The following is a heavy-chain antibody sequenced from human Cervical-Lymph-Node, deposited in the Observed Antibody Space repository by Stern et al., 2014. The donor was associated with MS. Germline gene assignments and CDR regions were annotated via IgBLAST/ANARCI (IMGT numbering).Heavy chain of an antibody. V-gene: IGHV3-11*01. CDR3: ATTYGYDAFDI. Sequence: MQLVESGGGLVKPGGSLRLSCAASGFTFSDHYMSWIRQAPGKGLEWISYISLSGSSIYYADSVKGRFTISRDNARNSLYLQMNSLRAEDTAVYYCATTYGYDAFDIWGQGTMVTVSS. D-gene: IGHD5-12*01. J-gene: IGHJ3*02. CDR1: GFTFSDHY. CDR2: ISLSGSSI.